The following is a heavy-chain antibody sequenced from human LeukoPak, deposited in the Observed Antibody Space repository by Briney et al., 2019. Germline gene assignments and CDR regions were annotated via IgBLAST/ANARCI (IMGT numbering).Heavy chain of an antibody. J-gene: IGHJ4*02. CDR1: GGSINNFF. Sequence: SETLSLTCTVSGGSINNFFWNWIRQSPGKGLEWMGYIYYSGSTNYNPSLKSRVTMSIDTSKNQFSLMLSSVTAADTAVHYCARLDCGGTSCYSFRYWGLGTLVTVSS. V-gene: IGHV4-59*01. CDR3: ARLDCGGTSCYSFRY. D-gene: IGHD2-15*01. CDR2: IYYSGST.